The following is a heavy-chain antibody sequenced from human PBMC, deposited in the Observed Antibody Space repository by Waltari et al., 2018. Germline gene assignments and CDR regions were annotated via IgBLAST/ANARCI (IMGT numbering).Heavy chain of an antibody. J-gene: IGHJ4*02. CDR3: QRGDY. V-gene: IGHV3-7*04. CDR2: INQDGSGE. Sequence: EVQLVESGGGLFRPGGSLRLSCAASGFTLSNFWMSWARQAPGEGLEWVDNINQDGSGEYYVDSVKGRFTISRDNAKKSLYLHMNSLRAEDTAVYYCQRGDYWGQGTLVTVSS. CDR1: GFTLSNFW.